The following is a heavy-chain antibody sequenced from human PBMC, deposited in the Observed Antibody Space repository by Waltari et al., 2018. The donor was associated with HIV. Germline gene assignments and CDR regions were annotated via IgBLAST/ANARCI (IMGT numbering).Heavy chain of an antibody. J-gene: IGHJ1*01. CDR1: GFSFGTFG. CDR2: IPYDGTDD. D-gene: IGHD6-13*01. Sequence: VSLVESGGGVIQPGGSLRLSCAASGFSFGTFGSHWVHQAPGGGLGWLAFIPYDGTDDCYLTSVKARFPISRENSKNTLFRQRRGLRTDDTAFYFCAKDLKARGIDPSLLDTWGQGTLVTVSS. V-gene: IGHV3-30*02. CDR3: AKDLKARGIDPSLLDT.